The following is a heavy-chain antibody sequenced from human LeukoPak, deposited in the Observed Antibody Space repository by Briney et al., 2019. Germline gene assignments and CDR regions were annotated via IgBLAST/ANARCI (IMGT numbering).Heavy chain of an antibody. J-gene: IGHJ4*02. V-gene: IGHV4-34*01. Sequence: SETLSLTCAVYGGSFSGYYWSWIRQPPGQGLEWIGEISLTGLTHYNPSLESRVTVSLGKSKNQLSLNLTSVTAADTAVYYCSRENGAFSPFGYWGQGILVTV. CDR3: SRENGAFSPFGY. D-gene: IGHD2-8*01. CDR2: ISLTGLT. CDR1: GGSFSGYY.